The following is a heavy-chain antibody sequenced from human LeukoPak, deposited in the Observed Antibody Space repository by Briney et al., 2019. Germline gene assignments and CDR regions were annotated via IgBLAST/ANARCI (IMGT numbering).Heavy chain of an antibody. CDR1: GFTFSSYA. J-gene: IGHJ4*02. CDR3: ARDAHYYDGSGYFDY. D-gene: IGHD3-22*01. CDR2: ISYDGSNK. Sequence: PGRSLRLSCAASGFTFSSYAMHWVRQAPGKGLEWVAVISYDGSNKYYADSVKGRFTISRDNSKNTLYLQMNSLRAEDTAVYYCARDAHYYDGSGYFDYWGQGTLVTVSS. V-gene: IGHV3-30-3*01.